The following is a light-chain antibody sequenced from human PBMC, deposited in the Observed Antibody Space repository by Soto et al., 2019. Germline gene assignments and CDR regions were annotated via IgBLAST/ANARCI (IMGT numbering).Light chain of an antibody. J-gene: IGKJ2*01. CDR2: GAS. CDR3: QQYGSLVT. CDR1: QSVSSSS. V-gene: IGKV3-20*01. Sequence: EIVLTQSPGTLSLSPGERATLSCRASQSVSSSSFAWYQQKPGQAPRLLIYGASSRATGIPDRFSGSGSGTDFTLTVSRLEPEDFAVYYCQQYGSLVTFGQGTKLEI.